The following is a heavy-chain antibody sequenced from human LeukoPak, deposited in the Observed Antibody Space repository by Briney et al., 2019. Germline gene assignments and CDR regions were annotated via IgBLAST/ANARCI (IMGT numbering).Heavy chain of an antibody. CDR1: GFTFSNYG. V-gene: IGHV3-30*02. CDR3: AKDRDSSGFYLDN. CDR2: IRDDGTNK. J-gene: IGHJ4*02. D-gene: IGHD3-22*01. Sequence: PGGSLRLSCAASGFTFSNYGMHWVRQAPGKGLEWVAFIRDDGTNKYKADSVKGRFSISRDNSRNTLYLQMNSLRAEDTAVYYCAKDRDSSGFYLDNWGQGTLVTVSS.